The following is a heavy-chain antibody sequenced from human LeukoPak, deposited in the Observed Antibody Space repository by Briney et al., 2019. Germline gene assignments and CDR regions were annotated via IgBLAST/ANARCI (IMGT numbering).Heavy chain of an antibody. J-gene: IGHJ3*02. CDR3: ARGRKTYYYDSSGQDAFDI. CDR1: GGSLSSYY. Sequence: SETLSLTCAVSGGSLSSYYWSWIRQPPGKGLEWIGYIYYSGSTNYNPSLKSRVTISVDTSKNQFSLKLSSVTAADTAVYYCARGRKTYYYDSSGQDAFDIWGQGTMVTVSS. D-gene: IGHD3-22*01. V-gene: IGHV4-59*01. CDR2: IYYSGST.